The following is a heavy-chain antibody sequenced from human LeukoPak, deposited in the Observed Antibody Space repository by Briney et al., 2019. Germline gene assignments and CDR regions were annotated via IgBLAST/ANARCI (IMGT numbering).Heavy chain of an antibody. J-gene: IGHJ6*03. D-gene: IGHD6-19*01. CDR2: INPNSGGT. CDR1: GYTFTSYY. CDR3: ARGLVDSSGWYVNYYYYMDV. Sequence: ASVKVSCKASGYTFTSYYMNWGRHAPGQGLEWMGWINPNSGGTNYAQKFQGRVTITRNTSISTAYMELSSLRSEDTAVYYCARGLVDSSGWYVNYYYYMDVWGKGTTVTVSS. V-gene: IGHV1-8*03.